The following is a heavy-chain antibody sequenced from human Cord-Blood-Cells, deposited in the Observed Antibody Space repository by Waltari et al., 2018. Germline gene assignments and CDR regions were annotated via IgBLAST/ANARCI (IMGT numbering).Heavy chain of an antibody. J-gene: IGHJ4*02. CDR1: GGSISSYY. CDR3: ARLPLYSSSWYYFDY. V-gene: IGHV4-59*08. Sequence: QVQLQESGPGLVKPSETLSLTCTVSGGSISSYYWSWIRQPPGKGLEWIGYIYYSGSNNYNPSLKSRVTISVDTSKNQFSLKLSSVTAADTAVYYCARLPLYSSSWYYFDYWGQGTLVTVSS. CDR2: IYYSGSN. D-gene: IGHD6-13*01.